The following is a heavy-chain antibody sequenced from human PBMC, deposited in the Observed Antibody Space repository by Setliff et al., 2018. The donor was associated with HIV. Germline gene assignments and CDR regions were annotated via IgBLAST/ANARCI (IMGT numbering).Heavy chain of an antibody. Sequence: SETLSLTCPVSAGSISSGSYDWGWIRQPPGKGLEWIGHIYYSGSTYYNPCLKSRVTITVDTSENQFSLRLNSVTAADTAVYYCARYRYYYDSSGYGRWFDPCGQGTLVTVSS. CDR1: AGSISSGSYD. V-gene: IGHV4-39*01. J-gene: IGHJ5*02. CDR2: IYYSGST. D-gene: IGHD3-22*01. CDR3: ARYRYYYDSSGYGRWFDP.